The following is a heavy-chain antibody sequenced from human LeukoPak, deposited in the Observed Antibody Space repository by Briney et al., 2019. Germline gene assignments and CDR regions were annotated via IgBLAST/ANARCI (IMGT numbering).Heavy chain of an antibody. CDR1: GFTFSTYA. CDR2: INGSGGST. V-gene: IGHV3-23*01. J-gene: IGHJ4*02. D-gene: IGHD3-10*01. CDR3: AKGVAMGYYGSGSPVDY. Sequence: GGSLRLSCAASGFTFSTYAMRWVRQAPGKGLEWVSAINGSGGSTYYADSVKGRLTISRDNSKNTLYLQMNSLRADDTAVYYCAKGVAMGYYGSGSPVDYWGQGSLVTVSS.